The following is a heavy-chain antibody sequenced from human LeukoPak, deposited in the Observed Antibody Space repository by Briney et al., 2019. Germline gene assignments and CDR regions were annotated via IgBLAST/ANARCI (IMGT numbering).Heavy chain of an antibody. V-gene: IGHV4-4*07. CDR1: GGSIGNYY. Sequence: SETLSLTCTVSGGSIGNYYWSWIRQPAGKGLEWIGRIYTSGSTNYNPSLKSRVTISVDTSKNQFSLKLSSVTAADTAVYYCARERYSSSWYRYYYYYMDVWGKGTTVTISS. D-gene: IGHD6-13*01. CDR2: IYTSGST. J-gene: IGHJ6*03. CDR3: ARERYSSSWYRYYYYYMDV.